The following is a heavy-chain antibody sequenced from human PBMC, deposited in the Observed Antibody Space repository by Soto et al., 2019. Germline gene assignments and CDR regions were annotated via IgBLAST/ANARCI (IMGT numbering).Heavy chain of an antibody. CDR1: GGSISTYY. CDR3: ARDRQHTYGNCFDP. Sequence: SETLSLTCTVSGGSISTYYWSWIRQPPGKGLEWIGYVYNSGSTRYNPSLKSRVTIWESTSKNQVSLRLTSVTAADTAVYYCARDRQHTYGNCFDPWGQGTLVTVSS. D-gene: IGHD4-17*01. CDR2: VYNSGST. J-gene: IGHJ5*02. V-gene: IGHV4-59*01.